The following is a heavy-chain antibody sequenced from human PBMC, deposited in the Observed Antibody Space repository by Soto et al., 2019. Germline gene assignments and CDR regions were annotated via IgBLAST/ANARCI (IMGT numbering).Heavy chain of an antibody. J-gene: IGHJ4*02. CDR1: GFTFSSYG. CDR2: ISYDGREK. V-gene: IGHV3-30*18. CDR3: AKTGTGWETFEY. D-gene: IGHD1-26*01. Sequence: PGGSLRLSCAASGFTFSSYGMHWARQAPGKGLEWVAVISYDGREKYYADSVKGRFAISRDNSKNTLYLQMNSLRDEDTAVYYCAKTGTGWETFEYWGQGTLVTVSS.